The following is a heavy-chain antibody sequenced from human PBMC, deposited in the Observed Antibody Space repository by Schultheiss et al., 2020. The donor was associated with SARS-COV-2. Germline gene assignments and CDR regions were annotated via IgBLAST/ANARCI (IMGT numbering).Heavy chain of an antibody. Sequence: GGSLRLSCAASGFTFSDYYMSWIRQAPGKGLEWVSYISSSGSTIYYADSVKGRFTISRDNAKNSLYLQMNSLRAEDTAVYYCAKRMVTGEGSTGFDCWGQGTLVTVSS. CDR1: GFTFSDYY. V-gene: IGHV3-11*01. J-gene: IGHJ4*02. CDR3: AKRMVTGEGSTGFDC. CDR2: ISSSGSTI. D-gene: IGHD1-14*01.